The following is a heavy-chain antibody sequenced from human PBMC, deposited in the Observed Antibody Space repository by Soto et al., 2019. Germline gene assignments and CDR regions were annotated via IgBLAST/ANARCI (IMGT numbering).Heavy chain of an antibody. V-gene: IGHV4-61*01. CDR1: GGSFKSGSYS. Sequence: LSVTCTVSGGSFKSGSYSWSWIRQPPGKGLEWIGYVYHTGRTSYNPSLKSRVSISMDTSKNQFSLNLDSVTAADTAVYFCARDFAYFDSWGQGTLVTVS. J-gene: IGHJ4*02. D-gene: IGHD3-3*01. CDR3: ARDFAYFDS. CDR2: VYHTGRT.